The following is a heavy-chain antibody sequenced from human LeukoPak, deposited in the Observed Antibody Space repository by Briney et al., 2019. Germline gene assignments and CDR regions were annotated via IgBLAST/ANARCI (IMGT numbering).Heavy chain of an antibody. CDR1: GFSVTTKY. Sequence: GGSLRLSCEASGFSVTTKYMSWIRQAPGKGLEWVSYISGSSSYTNYADSVKGRFTISRDDAKNSLYLQMNSLRAEDTAVYYCARALAALAPTDYWGQGTLVTVSS. V-gene: IGHV3-11*05. CDR2: ISGSSSYT. CDR3: ARALAALAPTDY. D-gene: IGHD5-12*01. J-gene: IGHJ4*02.